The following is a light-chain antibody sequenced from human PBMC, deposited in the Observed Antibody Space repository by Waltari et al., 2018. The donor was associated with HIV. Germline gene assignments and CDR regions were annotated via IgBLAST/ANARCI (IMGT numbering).Light chain of an antibody. V-gene: IGKV3-20*01. CDR1: QSVSSNY. Sequence: EIVLTQSPGTLSLSLGERATLSCRASQSVSSNYLAWYQHKPGQAPRLLIYGASSRATGIPDRFSGSGSGTDVTLTISRLEPADFAVYYCQQYGSSPRALTFGGGTKVEIK. CDR3: QQYGSSPRALT. CDR2: GAS. J-gene: IGKJ4*01.